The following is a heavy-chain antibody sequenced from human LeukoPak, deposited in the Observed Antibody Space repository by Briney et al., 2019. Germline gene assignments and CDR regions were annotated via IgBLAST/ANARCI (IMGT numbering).Heavy chain of an antibody. CDR3: AKDIRVRGVVEDV. D-gene: IGHD3-10*01. V-gene: IGHV3-30*02. CDR2: IRYDGSNK. J-gene: IGHJ6*04. CDR1: GLTFSSYG. Sequence: GGSLRLSCAASGLTFSSYGMHWVRQAPGKGLEWVAFIRYDGSNKYYADSVKGRFTISRDNSKNTLYLQMNSLRAEDTAVYYCAKDIRVRGVVEDVWGKGTTVTVSS.